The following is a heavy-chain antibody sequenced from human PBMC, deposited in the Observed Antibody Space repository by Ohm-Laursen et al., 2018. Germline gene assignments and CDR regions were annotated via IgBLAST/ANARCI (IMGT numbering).Heavy chain of an antibody. CDR1: GFTFSSYG. CDR3: AISQLAFDY. J-gene: IGHJ4*02. CDR2: ISYDGSNK. D-gene: IGHD2-2*01. Sequence: SLRLSCTASGFTFSSYGMHWVRQAPGKGLEWVAVISYDGSNKYYADSVKGRFTISRDNSKNTLYLQMNSLRAEDTAVYYCAISQLAFDYWGQGTLVTVSS. V-gene: IGHV3-30*03.